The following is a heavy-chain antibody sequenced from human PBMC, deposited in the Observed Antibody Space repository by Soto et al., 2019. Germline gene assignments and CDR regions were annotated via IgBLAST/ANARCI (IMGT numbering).Heavy chain of an antibody. CDR1: GYSFTSYW. D-gene: IGHD5-12*01. V-gene: IGHV5-51*01. Sequence: GESLKISCKGSGYSFTSYWIGWVRQMPGKGLEWMGIIYPGDSDTRYSPSFQGQVTISADKSISTAYLQWSSLKASDTAMYYCARQRWLQPYYYYGMDVWGQGTTVTVSS. J-gene: IGHJ6*02. CDR3: ARQRWLQPYYYYGMDV. CDR2: IYPGDSDT.